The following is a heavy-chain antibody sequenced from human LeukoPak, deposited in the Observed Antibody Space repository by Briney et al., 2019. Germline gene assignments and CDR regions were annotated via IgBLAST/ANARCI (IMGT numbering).Heavy chain of an antibody. V-gene: IGHV1-69*04. CDR1: GYTFTSYG. J-gene: IGHJ4*02. Sequence: EASVKVSCKASGYTFTSYGISWVRQAPGQGLEWMGRIIPILGIANYAQKFQGRVTNTADKSTSTAYMELSSLRSEDTAVYYCARAHDSNSMVRGAHFDYWGQGTLVTVSS. CDR3: ARAHDSNSMVRGAHFDY. CDR2: IIPILGIA. D-gene: IGHD3-10*01.